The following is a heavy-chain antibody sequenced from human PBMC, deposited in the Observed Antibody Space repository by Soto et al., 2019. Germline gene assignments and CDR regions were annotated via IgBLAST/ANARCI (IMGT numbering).Heavy chain of an antibody. V-gene: IGHV3-7*02. CDR1: GFTLSSYW. D-gene: IGHD3-22*01. CDR2: IKQDGSEK. CDR3: VKGEFYYDSSAYYPFDS. Sequence: PGRSLRLSCAASGFTLSSYWMSWVRQAPGKGLEWVANIKQDGSEKYYVDSVKGRFTISRDNAKNSLYLQMNSLRAEDTAVYYCVKGEFYYDSSAYYPFDSWGQGNLVTVS. J-gene: IGHJ4*02.